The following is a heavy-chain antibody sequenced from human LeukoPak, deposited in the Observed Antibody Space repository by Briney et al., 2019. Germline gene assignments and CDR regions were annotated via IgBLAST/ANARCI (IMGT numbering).Heavy chain of an antibody. CDR3: ARDPYDSSWGLCYFDY. D-gene: IGHD3-22*01. CDR2: IKQDGSDK. J-gene: IGHJ4*02. CDR1: EFTFSSYT. Sequence: GGSLRLSCAASEFTFSSYTMNWVRQAPGKGLERVANIKQDGSDKYYVDSVKGRFTISRDNAKNSLYLQMNSLRAEDTAVYYCARDPYDSSWGLCYFDYWGQGNLVTVSS. V-gene: IGHV3-7*04.